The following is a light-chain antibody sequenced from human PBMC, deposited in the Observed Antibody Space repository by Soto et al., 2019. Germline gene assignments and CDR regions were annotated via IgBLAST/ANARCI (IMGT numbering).Light chain of an antibody. CDR1: ESISRH. CDR3: QQDYSTLAS. Sequence: IQMSQAPSSLSAYVGARVPITCRAAESISRHLNWYQQKPGRAPDLLIYAASTLQNGVPSRFTGSGSGTEFTLTITCLQLEDFAPYNCQQDYSTLASVAQGTRLEIK. CDR2: AAS. J-gene: IGKJ5*01. V-gene: IGKV1-39*01.